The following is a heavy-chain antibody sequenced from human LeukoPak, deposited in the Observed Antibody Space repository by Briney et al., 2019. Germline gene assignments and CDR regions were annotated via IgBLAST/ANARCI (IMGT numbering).Heavy chain of an antibody. J-gene: IGHJ4*02. V-gene: IGHV4-39*01. CDR2: IYYSGST. CDR3: ARRSSWYGGYYFDY. CDR1: GGSISSTSYY. D-gene: IGHD6-13*01. Sequence: SETLSLTCTVSGGSISSTSYYWGWIRQPPGKGLEWIGSIYYSGSTYYNPSLKSRVTISVDTSKNQFSPKLSSVTAADTAVYYGARRSSWYGGYYFDYWGQGTLVTVSS.